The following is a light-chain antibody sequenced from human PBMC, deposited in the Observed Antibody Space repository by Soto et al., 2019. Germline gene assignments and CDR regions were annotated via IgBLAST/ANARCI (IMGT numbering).Light chain of an antibody. J-gene: IGKJ2*01. CDR3: QQYGTSPYT. CDR1: QSVSSSY. V-gene: IGKV3-20*01. CDR2: GAS. Sequence: EIVLTQSPGTLSLSPGERATLSCRASQSVSSSYLAWYQQKPGQAPRLLIYGASSRATGIPDRFSGSGSGKDFTLTINTLEPADIAVYYCQQYGTSPYTFGQGTKLEIK.